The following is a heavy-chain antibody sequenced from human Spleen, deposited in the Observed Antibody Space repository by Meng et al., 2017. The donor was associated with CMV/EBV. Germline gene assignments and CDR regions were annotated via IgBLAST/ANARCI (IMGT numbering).Heavy chain of an antibody. CDR3: ARDRTTYDSSGSDY. D-gene: IGHD3-22*01. V-gene: IGHV3-7*01. CDR2: IKQDGSEK. J-gene: IGHJ4*02. CDR1: GFTFSSYW. Sequence: GESLKISCAASGFTFSSYWMSWVRQAPGKGLEWVANIKQDGSEKYYVDSVKGRFTISRDNAKNSLYLQMNSLRAEDTAVYYCARDRTTYDSSGSDYWGQGTLVTVSS.